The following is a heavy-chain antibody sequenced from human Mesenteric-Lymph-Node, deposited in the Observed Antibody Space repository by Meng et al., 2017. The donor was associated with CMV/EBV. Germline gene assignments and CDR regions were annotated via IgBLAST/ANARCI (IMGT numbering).Heavy chain of an antibody. Sequence: SVKVSCKASGGTFSSYAISWVRQAPGQGLEWMGGIIPIFGTANYAQKFQGRVTITTDESTSTAYMELSSLRSEDTAVYYRARGVGIDDFWSGYYNGWFDPWGQGTLVTVSS. V-gene: IGHV1-69*05. CDR3: ARGVGIDDFWSGYYNGWFDP. J-gene: IGHJ5*02. CDR1: GGTFSSYA. D-gene: IGHD3-3*01. CDR2: IIPIFGTA.